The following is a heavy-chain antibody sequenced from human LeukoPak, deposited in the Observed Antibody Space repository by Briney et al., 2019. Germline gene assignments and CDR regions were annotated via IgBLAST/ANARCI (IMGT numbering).Heavy chain of an antibody. CDR3: ARVVIGGYCSGGSCYSSLAYFGY. CDR1: GGSISSGGYS. CDR2: IYHSGST. J-gene: IGHJ4*02. V-gene: IGHV4-30-2*01. D-gene: IGHD2-15*01. Sequence: SETLSLTCAVSGGSISSGGYSWSWIRQPPGKGLEWIGYIYHSGSTYYNPSLKSRVTISVDRSKNQFSLKLSSVTAADTAVYYCARVVIGGYCSGGSCYSSLAYFGYWGQGTLVTVSS.